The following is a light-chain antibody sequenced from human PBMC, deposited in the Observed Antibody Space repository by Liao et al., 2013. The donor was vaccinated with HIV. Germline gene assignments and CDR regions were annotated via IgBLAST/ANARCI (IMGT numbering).Light chain of an antibody. CDR2: YDT. CDR3: QVWDTNSDHLVI. J-gene: IGLJ2*01. Sequence: SYELTQPPSVSVAPAETARITCGGDNIGSRSVHWYQRRPGQAPALVISYDTDRPSGIPERFSGSNSGNTATLTISRVEAGDEADYYCQVWDTNSDHLVIFGGGTKLTVL. V-gene: IGLV3-21*04. CDR1: NIGSRS.